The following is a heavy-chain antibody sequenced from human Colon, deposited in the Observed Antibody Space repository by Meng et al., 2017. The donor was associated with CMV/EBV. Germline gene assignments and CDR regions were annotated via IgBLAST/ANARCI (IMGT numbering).Heavy chain of an antibody. D-gene: IGHD3-3*01. CDR1: GGSISSSSYY. Sequence: SETLSLTCSVSGGSISSSSYYWGWIRQPPGKGLVWIGSIFYSGSTFYSPSLRSRVTISVDTSKNQFSLKLNSVTAADMAVYYCARDAGVRGWFDPWGQGTLVTVSS. J-gene: IGHJ5*02. CDR3: ARDAGVRGWFDP. CDR2: IFYSGST. V-gene: IGHV4-39*07.